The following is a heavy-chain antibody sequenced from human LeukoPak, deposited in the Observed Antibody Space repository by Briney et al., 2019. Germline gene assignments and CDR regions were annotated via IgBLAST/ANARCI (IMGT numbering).Heavy chain of an antibody. V-gene: IGHV4-34*01. CDR3: ARGGWYPFHFDY. J-gene: IGHJ4*02. Sequence: SETLSLTCAVYGGSFSGYYWSWIRQPPGKGLEWIGEINHSGSTKYNPSLKSRVTISVDTSKNQFSLKLSSVTAADTAMYYCARGGWYPFHFDYWGQGTLVTVSS. CDR1: GGSFSGYY. D-gene: IGHD6-19*01. CDR2: INHSGST.